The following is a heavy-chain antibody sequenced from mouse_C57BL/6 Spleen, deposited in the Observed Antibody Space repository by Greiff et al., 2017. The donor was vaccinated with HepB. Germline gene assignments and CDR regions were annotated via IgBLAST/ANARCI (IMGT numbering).Heavy chain of an antibody. CDR1: GYTFTSYW. J-gene: IGHJ4*01. CDR3: ARGAQGYYYAMDY. CDR2: IHPNSGST. V-gene: IGHV1-64*01. Sequence: VQLQQSGAELVKPGASVKLSCKASGYTFTSYWMHWVKQRPGQGLEWIGMIHPNSGSTNYNEKFKSKATLTVDKSSSTAYMQLSSLTSEDSAVYYCARGAQGYYYAMDYWGQGTSVTVSS.